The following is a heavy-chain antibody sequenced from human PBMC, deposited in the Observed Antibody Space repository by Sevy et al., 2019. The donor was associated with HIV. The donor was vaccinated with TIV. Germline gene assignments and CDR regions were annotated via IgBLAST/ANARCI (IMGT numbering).Heavy chain of an antibody. CDR3: AKVRALMGFAGNDF. J-gene: IGHJ4*02. Sequence: GGSLRLSCEASGFSFSSFGMHWVRQTPGKGLEWVALISKDGSNKYYADSVKGRFTIFRDNFNNTLNLKMNGLRVEDTAVYHCAKVRALMGFAGNDFWGQGTLVTVSS. D-gene: IGHD2-8*01. CDR1: GFSFSSFG. CDR2: ISKDGSNK. V-gene: IGHV3-30*18.